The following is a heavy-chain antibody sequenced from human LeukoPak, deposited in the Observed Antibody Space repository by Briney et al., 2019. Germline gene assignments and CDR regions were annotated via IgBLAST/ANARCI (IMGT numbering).Heavy chain of an antibody. D-gene: IGHD2-2*01. J-gene: IGHJ6*03. CDR2: IYYSGST. CDR3: ARGVHCSSTSCYLSDYYMDV. Sequence: SETLSLTCTVSGGSISSHYWSWIRQPPGKGLEWIGYIYYSGSTNYNPSLKSRVTISVDTSKNQFSLKLSSVTAADTAVYYCARGVHCSSTSCYLSDYYMDVWGKGTTVTVSS. CDR1: GGSISSHY. V-gene: IGHV4-59*11.